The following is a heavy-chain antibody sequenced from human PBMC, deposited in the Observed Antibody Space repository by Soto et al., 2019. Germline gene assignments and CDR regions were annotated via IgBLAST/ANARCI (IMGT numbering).Heavy chain of an antibody. CDR2: INTDGTYT. CDR3: AGLGYDWDGGD. CDR1: GLSFRNYW. D-gene: IGHD1-20*01. V-gene: IGHV3-74*01. Sequence: EMQLVESGGGLVQPGGSLRLSCVASGLSFRNYWVHWVRQAPGKGLEWVSRINTDGTYTSNADPVKGRFTISRDNAKNTLFLQMNSLRVKDTAVYFCAGLGYDWDGGDWGPGTVVTVSS. J-gene: IGHJ4*02.